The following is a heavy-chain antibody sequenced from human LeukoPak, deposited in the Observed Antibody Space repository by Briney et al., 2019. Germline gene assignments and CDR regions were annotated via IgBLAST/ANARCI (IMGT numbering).Heavy chain of an antibody. CDR1: GFSFSSYW. Sequence: PGGSLRLSCTVSGFSFSSYWMSWVRQAPGKGLERVANIEHDGSTKFYLDSVKGRFTISRDNAMSSLYLQMDSLRAEDTAVYFCAREIIRGASFLDYWGQGTLVTVSS. CDR2: IEHDGSTK. D-gene: IGHD1-26*01. V-gene: IGHV3-7*01. J-gene: IGHJ4*02. CDR3: AREIIRGASFLDY.